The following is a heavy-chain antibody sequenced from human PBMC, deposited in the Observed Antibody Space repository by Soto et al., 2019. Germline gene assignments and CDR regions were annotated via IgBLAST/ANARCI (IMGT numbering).Heavy chain of an antibody. CDR2: ISGSGTKT. V-gene: IGHV3-23*01. D-gene: IGHD6-13*01. J-gene: IGHJ4*02. Sequence: PGGSLRLSCAASGFSFSSYAMSWVRQGRGKGLDWVSAISGSGTKTHYADSVKGRFTISRDNSKNTLYLQMNSLRAEDTAVYYCAKNAPLVRVPLVDYWGQGTLVTVSS. CDR3: AKNAPLVRVPLVDY. CDR1: GFSFSSYA.